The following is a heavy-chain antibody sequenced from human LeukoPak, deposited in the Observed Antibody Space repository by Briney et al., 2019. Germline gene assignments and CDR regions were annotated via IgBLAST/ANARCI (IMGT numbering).Heavy chain of an antibody. CDR1: GYTFTSYG. CDR3: ARGYDFWSGYKGDAFDI. D-gene: IGHD3-3*01. V-gene: IGHV1-18*01. Sequence: ASVKVSCKASGYTFTSYGISWVRQAPGQGLEWMGWISAYNGNTNYAQKLQGRVTMTTDTSTSTAYMELRSLRSDDTAVYYCARGYDFWSGYKGDAFDIWGQGTVVTVSS. CDR2: ISAYNGNT. J-gene: IGHJ3*02.